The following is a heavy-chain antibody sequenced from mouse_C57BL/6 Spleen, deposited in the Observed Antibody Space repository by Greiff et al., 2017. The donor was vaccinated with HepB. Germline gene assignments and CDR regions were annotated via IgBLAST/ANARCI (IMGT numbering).Heavy chain of an antibody. J-gene: IGHJ1*03. Sequence: QVQLQQSGAELARPGASVKMSCKASGYTFTSYTMHWVKQRPGQGLEWIGYINPSSGYTKYNQKFKDKATLTADKSSSTAYMQLSSLTSEDSAVYYCARSYYYGSSGGYFDVWGTGTTGTVSS. D-gene: IGHD1-1*01. CDR1: GYTFTSYT. CDR2: INPSSGYT. CDR3: ARSYYYGSSGGYFDV. V-gene: IGHV1-4*01.